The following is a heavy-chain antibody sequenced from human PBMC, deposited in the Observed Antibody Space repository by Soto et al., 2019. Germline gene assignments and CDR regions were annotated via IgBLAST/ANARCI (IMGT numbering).Heavy chain of an antibody. CDR1: GYNFTRYW. Sequence: GESLKISLKGSGYNFTRYWIGWVRQMPGERLEWVGIIYPGDSDTRYSPSFQGQVTISADKSISTAYLQWSSLKASDTAMYYCARHYCSSTSCYPVYYYYYGMDVWGQGTTVTVSS. J-gene: IGHJ6*02. CDR2: IYPGDSDT. CDR3: ARHYCSSTSCYPVYYYYYGMDV. D-gene: IGHD2-2*01. V-gene: IGHV5-51*01.